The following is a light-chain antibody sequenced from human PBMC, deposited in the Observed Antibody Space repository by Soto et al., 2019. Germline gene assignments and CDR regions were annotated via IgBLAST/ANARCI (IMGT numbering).Light chain of an antibody. J-gene: IGKJ5*01. CDR1: QRVGSN. CDR3: EQYNSWPIT. V-gene: IGKV3-15*01. Sequence: VLTQSPATLSVSPGERATLSCRASQRVGSNYLAWYQQKPGQAPRLLIYGLSARATGIPDRFSGSGSGTEFTLTIRSLQSEDLAVYYCEQYNSWPITFGQGTRLEIK. CDR2: GLS.